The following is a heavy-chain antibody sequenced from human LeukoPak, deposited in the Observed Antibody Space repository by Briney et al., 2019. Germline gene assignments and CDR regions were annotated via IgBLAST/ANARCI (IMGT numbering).Heavy chain of an antibody. CDR1: GFSFGNYA. V-gene: IGHV3-23*01. Sequence: PGGPLRLSCAGSGFSFGNYAMPWVRQPPGKGLEWVSSINGNGGSTYYADSVKGRLTISRDNSKNTLYLQMNSLRAEDAAVYYCAKTHDSSGYLRSHFDYWGQGTLVTVSS. CDR3: AKTHDSSGYLRSHFDY. J-gene: IGHJ4*02. D-gene: IGHD3-22*01. CDR2: INGNGGST.